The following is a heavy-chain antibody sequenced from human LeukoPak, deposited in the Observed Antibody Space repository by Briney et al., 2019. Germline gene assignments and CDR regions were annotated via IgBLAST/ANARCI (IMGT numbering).Heavy chain of an antibody. CDR2: ISYDGSNK. J-gene: IGHJ4*02. CDR3: AREPSPPGVAGPEFDY. CDR1: GFTFSSYA. Sequence: GGSLRLSCAASGFTFSSYAMHWVRQAPGKGLEWVAVISYDGSNKYYADSVKGRFTISRDNSKNTLYLQMNSLRAEDTAVYYCAREPSPPGVAGPEFDYGGQGTLVTVSS. V-gene: IGHV3-30-3*01. D-gene: IGHD6-19*01.